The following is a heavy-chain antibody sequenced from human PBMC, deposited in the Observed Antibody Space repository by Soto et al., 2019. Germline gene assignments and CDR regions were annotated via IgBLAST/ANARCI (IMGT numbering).Heavy chain of an antibody. CDR1: VFTFSMYW. D-gene: IGHD1-1*01. V-gene: IGHV3-74*01. CDR2: INDDGSST. Sequence: PRGSLRVSCATSVFTFSMYWMHWVRQVPGKGPEWVSRINDDGSSTNYADSVKGRFTISRDNAKNTLYLQMNDLRAEDTAVYYCTRGPRSTSTGTGAFWGQGTLVTVSS. J-gene: IGHJ4*02. CDR3: TRGPRSTSTGTGAF.